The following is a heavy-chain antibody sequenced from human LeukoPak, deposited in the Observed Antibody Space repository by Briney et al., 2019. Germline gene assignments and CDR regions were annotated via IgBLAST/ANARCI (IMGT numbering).Heavy chain of an antibody. CDR3: AREGNSIAVAGDFDY. J-gene: IGHJ4*02. V-gene: IGHV4-39*07. Sequence: PSETLSLTCTVSGGSISSSSYYWGWIRQPPGKGLGWIGSIYYSGSTYYNPSLKSRVTISVDTSKNQFSLKLSSVTAADTAVYYCAREGNSIAVAGDFDYWGQGTLVTVSS. CDR1: GGSISSSSYY. CDR2: IYYSGST. D-gene: IGHD6-19*01.